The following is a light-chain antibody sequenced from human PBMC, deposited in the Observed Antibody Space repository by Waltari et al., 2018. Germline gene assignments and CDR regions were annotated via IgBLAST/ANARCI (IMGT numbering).Light chain of an antibody. J-gene: IGKJ4*01. V-gene: IGKV2-30*02. CDR1: QSLVHRGGNTY. Sequence: DAVLTQSPLSLPATLGQPASISCKSSQSLVHRGGNTYLIWFQQRPGQSPRRLIYKVSTRDSGVPDRFGGSGSGTDFTLKISRVEAEDFGVYYCATWDDALTAVLFGGGT. CDR2: KVS. CDR3: ATWDDALTAVL.